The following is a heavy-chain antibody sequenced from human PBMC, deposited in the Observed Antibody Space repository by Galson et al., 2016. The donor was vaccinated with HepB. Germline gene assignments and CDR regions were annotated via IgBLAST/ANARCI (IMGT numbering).Heavy chain of an antibody. CDR1: GYTFTSYY. CDR3: ARDSSGWLQLDY. Sequence: SVKVSCKASGYTFTSYYMHWVRQAPGQGLEWMGIINPSNGNINYAQMFQGRVTMTTDTSTNTMYMELSSLTSDDTAVYYCARDSSGWLQLDYWGQGALVTVSS. D-gene: IGHD5-24*01. V-gene: IGHV1-46*01. CDR2: INPSNGNI. J-gene: IGHJ4*02.